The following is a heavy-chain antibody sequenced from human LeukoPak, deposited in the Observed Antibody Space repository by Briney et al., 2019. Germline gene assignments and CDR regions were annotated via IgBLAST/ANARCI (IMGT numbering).Heavy chain of an antibody. CDR1: GRSNSSYY. CDR2: IYSSGST. V-gene: IGHV4-59*01. Sequence: SETLSLTCTVSGRSNSSYYWSWIRQPPGKGLEWIGYIYSSGSTNYNPSLKSRVTISVDTSKNHFSLKLTSVTAADTAVYYCARDPDYWGQGTLVTVSS. J-gene: IGHJ4*02. CDR3: ARDPDY.